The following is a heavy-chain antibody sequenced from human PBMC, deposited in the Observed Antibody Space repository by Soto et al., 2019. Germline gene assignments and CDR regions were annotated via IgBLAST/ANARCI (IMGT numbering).Heavy chain of an antibody. Sequence: QLQLQESGPGLVKPSETLSLTCTVSGGFISSSSYYWGWIRQPPGEGLEWIGSIYYSGSAYYNPSLKSRVTISVDTSKNQFSLKLSSVTAADTAIYYCARHLSDSGYDLNYWGQGTLVTVFS. J-gene: IGHJ4*02. CDR2: IYYSGSA. V-gene: IGHV4-39*01. CDR1: GGFISSSSYY. CDR3: ARHLSDSGYDLNY. D-gene: IGHD5-12*01.